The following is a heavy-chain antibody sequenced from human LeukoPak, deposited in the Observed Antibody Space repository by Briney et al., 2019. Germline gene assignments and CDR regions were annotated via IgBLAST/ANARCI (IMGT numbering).Heavy chain of an antibody. J-gene: IGHJ4*02. V-gene: IGHV4-34*01. CDR1: GGSFSGYY. CDR2: INHSGST. Sequence: NASETLSLTCAVYGGSFSGYYWSWIRQPPGKGLEWIGEINHSGSTNYNPSLKSRVTISVDTSKNQFSLKLSSVTAADTAVYYCARFNTVTTGFDYWGQGTLVTVSS. CDR3: ARFNTVTTGFDY. D-gene: IGHD4-17*01.